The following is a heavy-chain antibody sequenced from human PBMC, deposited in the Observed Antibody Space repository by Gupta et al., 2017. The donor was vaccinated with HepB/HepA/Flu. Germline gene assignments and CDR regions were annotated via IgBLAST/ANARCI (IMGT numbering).Heavy chain of an antibody. CDR2: ISSNGGST. V-gene: IGHV3-64*01. CDR3: ARMPDY. J-gene: IGHJ4*02. D-gene: IGHD2-2*01. CDR1: GFTFRSSA. Sequence: EVQLVESGGGLVQPGGSLRLSCAASGFTFRSSAMHWVRQAPGKGLEHVSVISSNGGSTYYANSVKGRFISSRDNSNNILYLQMGSLRGEDTAVYYCARMPDYWGQGTLVTVSS.